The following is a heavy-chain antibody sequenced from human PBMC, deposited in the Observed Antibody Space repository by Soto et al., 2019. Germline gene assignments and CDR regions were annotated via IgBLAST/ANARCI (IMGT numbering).Heavy chain of an antibody. V-gene: IGHV1-18*04. CDR3: AGHTRRPISDSYFDY. CDR2: ISAYNGNT. Sequence: QVQLVQSGAEVKKPGASVKVSCKAYGYPFSTHGITWVRQAPGQGPEWMGWISAYNGNTDSSEKFQGRVTMTTDTSTPTAYMELRSPSSDDTAFNYCAGHTRRPISDSYFDYWGEGPLVIVAS. D-gene: IGHD2-2*02. CDR1: GYPFSTHG. J-gene: IGHJ4*02.